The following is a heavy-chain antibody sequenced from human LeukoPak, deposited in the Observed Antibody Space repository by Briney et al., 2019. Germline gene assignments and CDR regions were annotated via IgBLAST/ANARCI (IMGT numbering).Heavy chain of an antibody. Sequence: PSETLSLTCTVSGGSISSSSYYWGWIRQPPGKGLEWIGSIYYSGSTYYNPSLKSRVTISVDTSKNQFSLKLSSVTAADTAVYYCARHLPSSGPFDPWGQGTLVTVSS. V-gene: IGHV4-39*01. D-gene: IGHD6-19*01. CDR3: ARHLPSSGPFDP. CDR1: GGSISSSSYY. J-gene: IGHJ5*02. CDR2: IYYSGST.